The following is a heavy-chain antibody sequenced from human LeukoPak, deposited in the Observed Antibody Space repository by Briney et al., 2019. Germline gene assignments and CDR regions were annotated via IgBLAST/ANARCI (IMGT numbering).Heavy chain of an antibody. Sequence: PGGSLRLSCAASGFTFSTYTMSWVRQAPGKGLEWVSGISGSGGNTYYADSVKGRFTIFRDNSKNTLYLQMDSLRADDTAVYYCAKAAFSRTSYFDYWGQGTLVTASS. CDR1: GFTFSTYT. V-gene: IGHV3-23*01. J-gene: IGHJ4*02. D-gene: IGHD3-3*02. CDR2: ISGSGGNT. CDR3: AKAAFSRTSYFDY.